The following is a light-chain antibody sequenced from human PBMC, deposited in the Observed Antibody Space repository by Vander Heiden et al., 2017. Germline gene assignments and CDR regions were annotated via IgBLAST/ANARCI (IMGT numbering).Light chain of an antibody. Sequence: EIVLTQSPASLPVSPGERATLSCRASQSVNNNLAWYQQKPGQAPRLLIYDASTRVTGIPGRFSGSGSGTEFTLIISSLQSEDFAVYYCQQYNNWPPWTFGQGTKVEVK. CDR3: QQYNNWPPWT. CDR2: DAS. CDR1: QSVNNN. V-gene: IGKV3-15*01. J-gene: IGKJ1*01.